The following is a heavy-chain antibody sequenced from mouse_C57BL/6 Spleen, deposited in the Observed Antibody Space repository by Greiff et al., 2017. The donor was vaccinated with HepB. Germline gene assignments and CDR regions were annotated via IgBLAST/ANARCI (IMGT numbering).Heavy chain of an antibody. CDR1: GFSFNTYA. CDR3: VRDEPYAMDY. J-gene: IGHJ4*01. Sequence: DVHLVESGGGLVQPKGSLKLSCAASGFSFNTYAMNWVRQAPGKGLEWVARIRSKSNNYATYYADSVKDRFTISRDDSESMLYLQMNNLKTEDTAMYYCVRDEPYAMDYWGQGTSVTVSS. CDR2: IRSKSNNYAT. V-gene: IGHV10-1*01.